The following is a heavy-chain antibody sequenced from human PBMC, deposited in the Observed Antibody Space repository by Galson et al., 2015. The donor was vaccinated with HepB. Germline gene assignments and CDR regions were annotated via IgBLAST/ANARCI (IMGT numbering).Heavy chain of an antibody. V-gene: IGHV3-30-3*01. CDR3: GRGGLRAVAGTKGDY. Sequence: SLRLSCAASGFTVSDYSMYWVRRAPGKGLEWVAVTSYDGSNNYYGDLVKGRFSISRDSSKNTLFLQMRSVRTDDTAVYYRGRGGLRAVAGTKGDYWGQGSLVTVSS. CDR1: GFTVSDYS. J-gene: IGHJ4*02. CDR2: TSYDGSNN. D-gene: IGHD6-19*01.